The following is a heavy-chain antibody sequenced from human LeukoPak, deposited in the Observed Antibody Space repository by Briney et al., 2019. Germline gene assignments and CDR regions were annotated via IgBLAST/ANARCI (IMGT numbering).Heavy chain of an antibody. CDR2: INPNSGGT. CDR1: GFTFSGYY. V-gene: IGHV1-2*02. J-gene: IGHJ1*01. CDR3: ARAGTLW. D-gene: IGHD2/OR15-2a*01. Sequence: ASGKVSCKASGFTFSGYYMHWVRQAPGQGLEWMGWINPNSGGTNYAQNFQGRVTMTRDTSISTVYMELSRLRSDDTAVYYCARAGTLWWGQGTLVTVSS.